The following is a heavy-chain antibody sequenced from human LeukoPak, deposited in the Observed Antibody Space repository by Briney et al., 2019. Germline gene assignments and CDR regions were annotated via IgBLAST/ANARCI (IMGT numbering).Heavy chain of an antibody. D-gene: IGHD2-2*01. V-gene: IGHV4-30-4*08. Sequence: PSETLSLTCTVSGGSLSSGDYYWSWIRQPPGKGLEWIGYIYYSGSNYYNPSLKSRVTISVDTSKDQFSLKLSSVTAADTAVYYCARAGGSTSQDAFDIWGQGTMVTVSS. J-gene: IGHJ3*02. CDR1: GGSLSSGDYY. CDR2: IYYSGSN. CDR3: ARAGGSTSQDAFDI.